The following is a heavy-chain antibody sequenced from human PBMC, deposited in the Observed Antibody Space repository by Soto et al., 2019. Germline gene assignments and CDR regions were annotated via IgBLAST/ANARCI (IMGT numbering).Heavy chain of an antibody. D-gene: IGHD2-2*01. CDR2: IYPGDSDT. Sequence: GESLKISCXASGFTFTSYWIAWVRQMPGKGLEWMGIIYPGDSDTSYSPSFQGQVTISADKSINTAYLQWSSLKASDTAMYYCPKHEGYCSSTTCSNFDYWGQGTLVTVSS. J-gene: IGHJ4*02. CDR3: PKHEGYCSSTTCSNFDY. V-gene: IGHV5-51*01. CDR1: GFTFTSYW.